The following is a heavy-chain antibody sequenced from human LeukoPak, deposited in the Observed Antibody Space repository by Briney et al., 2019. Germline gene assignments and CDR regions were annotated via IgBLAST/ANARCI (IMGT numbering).Heavy chain of an antibody. Sequence: ASVKVSCKASGYTFTGYYMHWVRQAPGQGLEWMGWINPNSGGTKYAQKFQGRVTMTRDTSTSTVYMELSSLRSEDTAIYYCARIRDGYNDAYDLWGQGTVVTVPS. J-gene: IGHJ3*01. CDR3: ARIRDGYNDAYDL. CDR1: GYTFTGYY. CDR2: INPNSGGT. V-gene: IGHV1-2*02. D-gene: IGHD5-24*01.